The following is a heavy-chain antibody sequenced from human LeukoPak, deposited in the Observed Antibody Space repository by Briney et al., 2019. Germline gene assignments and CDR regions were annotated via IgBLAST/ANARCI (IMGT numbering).Heavy chain of an antibody. D-gene: IGHD2-8*01. Sequence: ASVKVSCKASGYTFTGYYLHWVRQAPGQGLEWMGWINTNTGNPTYAQGFTGRFVLSLDTSDNTAYLRISSLQAEDTAVYSCASFFCTSALCYYLDYWGQGTLVTVSS. CDR3: ASFFCTSALCYYLDY. V-gene: IGHV7-4-1*02. CDR2: INTNTGNP. CDR1: GYTFTGYY. J-gene: IGHJ4*02.